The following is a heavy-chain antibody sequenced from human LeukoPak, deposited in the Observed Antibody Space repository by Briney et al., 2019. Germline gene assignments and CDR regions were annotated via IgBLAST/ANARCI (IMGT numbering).Heavy chain of an antibody. Sequence: TSETLSLTCTVSGGSISSSSYYWGWIRQPPGKGLEWIGSIYYSGSTYYNPSLKSRVTISVDTSKNQFSLKLSSVTAADTAVYYCARRAAGSGWYWSPWGGALDYWGQGTLVTVSS. CDR3: ARRAAGSGWYWSPWGGALDY. V-gene: IGHV4-39*07. D-gene: IGHD6-19*01. J-gene: IGHJ4*02. CDR1: GGSISSSSYY. CDR2: IYYSGST.